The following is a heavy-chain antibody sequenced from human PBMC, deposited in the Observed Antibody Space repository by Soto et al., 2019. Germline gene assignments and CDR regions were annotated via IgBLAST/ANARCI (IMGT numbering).Heavy chain of an antibody. D-gene: IGHD3-10*01. CDR3: ARDRYGSGSYYGY. V-gene: IGHV1-18*01. CDR2: ISAYNGNT. Sequence: EASVKVSCKASGYTFNSYGISWVRRAPGQGLEWMGWISAYNGNTNYAQKLQGRVTMTTDTSTSTADMELRSLTSYYTAVYYCARDRYGSGSYYGYWGQGTLVTVSS. CDR1: GYTFNSYG. J-gene: IGHJ4*01.